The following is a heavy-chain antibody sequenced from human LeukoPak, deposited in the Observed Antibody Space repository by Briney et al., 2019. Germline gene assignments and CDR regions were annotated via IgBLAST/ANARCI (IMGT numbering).Heavy chain of an antibody. J-gene: IGHJ6*03. D-gene: IGHD4-11*01. CDR3: ARGNLWDYRRYYYYMDV. V-gene: IGHV4-4*07. CDR1: GGSISSYS. Sequence: SETLSLTCTVSGGSISSYSWSWIRQPAGEGLEWIGRIFTSGNTNYNPSLKSRVTMSVDTSKNQFSLKLSSVTAADTAVYYCARGNLWDYRRYYYYMDVWGKGTTVTVSS. CDR2: IFTSGNT.